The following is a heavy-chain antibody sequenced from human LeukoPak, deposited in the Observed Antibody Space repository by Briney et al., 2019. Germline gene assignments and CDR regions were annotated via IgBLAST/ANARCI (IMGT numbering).Heavy chain of an antibody. J-gene: IGHJ4*02. V-gene: IGHV3-23*01. D-gene: IGHD3-10*01. Sequence: GGSLRLSCAASGFTFSSFAMSWVRQAPGKGLDWVSTISGNGNSAHFADSVKGRFIISRDNSKNTLYLQMNSLRAEDTAVYYCAKAPRRFRGIIITPLYYFDYWGQGTLVTVSS. CDR1: GFTFSSFA. CDR2: ISGNGNSA. CDR3: AKAPRRFRGIIITPLYYFDY.